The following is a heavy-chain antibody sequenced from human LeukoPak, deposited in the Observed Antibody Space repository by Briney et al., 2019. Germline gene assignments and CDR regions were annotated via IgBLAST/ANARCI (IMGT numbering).Heavy chain of an antibody. D-gene: IGHD5-24*01. CDR1: GFTFSSYT. Sequence: PGGSLRLSCAASGFTFSSYTMSWVRQAPGKGLEWVSRISGSGINTDYADSVKGRFTISRDNSKNTVYLQMNSLRDADTAIYFCAQDSAGIARNTIHDNWGQGTLVTVSS. V-gene: IGHV3-23*01. CDR2: ISGSGINT. J-gene: IGHJ4*02. CDR3: AQDSAGIARNTIHDN.